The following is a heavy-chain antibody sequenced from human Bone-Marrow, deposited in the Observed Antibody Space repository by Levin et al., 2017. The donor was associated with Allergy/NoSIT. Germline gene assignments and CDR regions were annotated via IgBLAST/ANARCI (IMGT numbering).Heavy chain of an antibody. CDR3: ARMDEDRYFDF. D-gene: IGHD3/OR15-3a*01. Sequence: PSETLSLICTVSGASISSSNYFWGWIRQPPGKGLEWIGSVYYMGGTFYNPSLKSRVAISVDTSKSHLSLKLNSVTAADTAVYFCARMDEDRYFDFWGRGTLAIVAS. V-gene: IGHV4-39*02. J-gene: IGHJ2*01. CDR1: GASISSSNYF. CDR2: VYYMGGT.